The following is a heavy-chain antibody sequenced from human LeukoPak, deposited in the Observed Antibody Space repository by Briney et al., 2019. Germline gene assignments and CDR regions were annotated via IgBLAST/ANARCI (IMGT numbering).Heavy chain of an antibody. Sequence: ASVKVSCTASGYTFTGYYMHWVRQAPGQGLEWMGWINPNSGGTNYAQKFQGRVTMTRDTSISTAYMELSRLRSDDTAVYYCARALAPMGWLPAIYWGQGTLVTVSS. J-gene: IGHJ4*02. CDR1: GYTFTGYY. D-gene: IGHD5-12*01. CDR2: INPNSGGT. V-gene: IGHV1-2*02. CDR3: ARALAPMGWLPAIY.